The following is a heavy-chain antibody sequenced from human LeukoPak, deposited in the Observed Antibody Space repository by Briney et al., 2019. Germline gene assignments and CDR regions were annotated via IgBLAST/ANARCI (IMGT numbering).Heavy chain of an antibody. V-gene: IGHV4-59*01. Sequence: SETLSLTCTVSGCSISSYYWSWIRQPPGKGLEWIGYIYYSGSTNYNPSLKSRVTISVDTSKNQFSLKLSSVTAADTAVYYCARSPYYYDSSGYPYYFDYWGQGTLVTVSS. D-gene: IGHD3-22*01. CDR3: ARSPYYYDSSGYPYYFDY. CDR1: GCSISSYY. CDR2: IYYSGST. J-gene: IGHJ4*02.